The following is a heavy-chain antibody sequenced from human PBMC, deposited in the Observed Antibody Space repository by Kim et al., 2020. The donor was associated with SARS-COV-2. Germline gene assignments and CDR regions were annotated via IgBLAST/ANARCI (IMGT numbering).Heavy chain of an antibody. Sequence: ASVKVSCKASGYTFTSYYMHWVRQAPGQGLEWMGIINPSGGSTSYAQKFQGRVTMTRDTSTSTVYMELSSLRSEDTAVYYCARGEVSLIAAAGTASWYFDLWGRGTLVTVSS. CDR3: ARGEVSLIAAAGTASWYFDL. CDR2: INPSGGST. CDR1: GYTFTSYY. J-gene: IGHJ2*01. V-gene: IGHV1-46*01. D-gene: IGHD6-13*01.